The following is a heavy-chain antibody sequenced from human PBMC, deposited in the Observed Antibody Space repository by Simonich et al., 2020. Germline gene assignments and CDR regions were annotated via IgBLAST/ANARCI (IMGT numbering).Heavy chain of an antibody. CDR1: GFTVISNY. CDR3: ARWTATGYYFDY. D-gene: IGHD1-1*01. CDR2: IYSGGST. J-gene: IGHJ4*02. V-gene: IGHV3-53*01. Sequence: EVQLVESGGGLIQPGGSLRLSWAASGFTVISNYMSLVRQAPGRGRGGVSVIYSGGSTYYAHPGKGRFTISKDNSKNTLYLQINSLRAEDTAVYYCARWTATGYYFDYWGQGTLVTVSS.